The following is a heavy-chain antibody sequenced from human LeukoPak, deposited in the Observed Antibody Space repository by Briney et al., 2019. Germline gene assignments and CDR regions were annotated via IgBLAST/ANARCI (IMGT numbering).Heavy chain of an antibody. CDR2: IYYSGRT. V-gene: IGHV4-39*07. J-gene: IGHJ6*03. CDR1: GGSISSSSYY. CDR3: ARRVVRGVIIPYYYYMDV. Sequence: SETLSLTCTVSGGSISSSSYYWGWIRQPPGKGLEWIGSIYYSGRTYYNPSLKGRVTISVDTSKNQFSLKLSSVTAADTAVYYCARRVVRGVIIPYYYYMDVWGKGTTVTISS. D-gene: IGHD3-10*01.